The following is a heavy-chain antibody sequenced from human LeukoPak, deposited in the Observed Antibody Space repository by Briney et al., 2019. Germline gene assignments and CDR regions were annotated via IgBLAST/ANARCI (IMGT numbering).Heavy chain of an antibody. Sequence: ASVKVSCKASVGTFSSYTISWVRQAPGQGLEWMGRIIPILGIANYAQKFQGRVTITADKSTGTAYMELSSLRSEDTAVYYCARVGESNYDFWSGYYYNWFDPWGQGTLVTVSS. V-gene: IGHV1-69*02. J-gene: IGHJ5*02. CDR2: IIPILGIA. CDR1: VGTFSSYT. CDR3: ARVGESNYDFWSGYYYNWFDP. D-gene: IGHD3-3*01.